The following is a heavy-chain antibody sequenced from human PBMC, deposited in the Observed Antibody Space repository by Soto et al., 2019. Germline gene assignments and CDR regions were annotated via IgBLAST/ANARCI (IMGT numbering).Heavy chain of an antibody. V-gene: IGHV1-46*03. CDR1: GYTFTSYY. CDR3: AREGGHTGTTGTTDYGMDV. D-gene: IGHD1-1*01. Sequence: QVQLVQSGAEVKKPGASVKVSCKASGYTFTSYYIHWVRQAPGQGLEWMGIINPSGGSTSYAQKFKGRVTMTRDTSTSTVYMELSSLRSEDTAVYYCAREGGHTGTTGTTDYGMDVWVQGTTVTVSS. CDR2: INPSGGST. J-gene: IGHJ6*02.